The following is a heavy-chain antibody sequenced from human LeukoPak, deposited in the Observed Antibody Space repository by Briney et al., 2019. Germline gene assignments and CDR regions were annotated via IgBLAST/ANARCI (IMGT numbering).Heavy chain of an antibody. CDR1: GGSFSGYY. J-gene: IGHJ3*02. D-gene: IGHD1-26*01. Sequence: PSETLSLTCAVYGGSFSGYYWSWIRQPPGKGLEWIGEINHSGSTNYNPSLKSRLTISVDTSKNQFSLKLSSVTAADTAVYYCARSVGGSYSAFDIWGQGTMVTVSS. CDR3: ARSVGGSYSAFDI. V-gene: IGHV4-34*01. CDR2: INHSGST.